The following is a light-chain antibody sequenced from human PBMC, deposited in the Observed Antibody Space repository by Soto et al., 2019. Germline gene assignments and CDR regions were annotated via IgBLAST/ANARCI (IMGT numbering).Light chain of an antibody. CDR1: QDIRGA. J-gene: IGKJ5*01. Sequence: AIQLTQSPSSLSASVGDRVTITCRASQDIRGALAWYQQTPGKAPKILIYDVSTLQSGFPSRFSGSSSGTDFSLTISSLQPEDFATYFCQQFNSYPITFGQGTRLDIK. V-gene: IGKV1-13*02. CDR2: DVS. CDR3: QQFNSYPIT.